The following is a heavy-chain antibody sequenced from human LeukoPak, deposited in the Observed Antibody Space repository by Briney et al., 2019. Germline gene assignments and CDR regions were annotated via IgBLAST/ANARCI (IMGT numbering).Heavy chain of an antibody. CDR1: GYTFTGYY. CDR2: INPNSGGT. CDR3: ARDELLLWFGEDGPAPGDY. J-gene: IGHJ4*02. D-gene: IGHD3-10*01. Sequence: GASVKVSCKASGYTFTGYYMHWVRQAPGQGLEWMGWINPNSGGTNYAQKFQGRVTMTRDTSISTAYMELSRLRSDDTAVYYCARDELLLWFGEDGPAPGDYWGQGTLVTVSS. V-gene: IGHV1-2*02.